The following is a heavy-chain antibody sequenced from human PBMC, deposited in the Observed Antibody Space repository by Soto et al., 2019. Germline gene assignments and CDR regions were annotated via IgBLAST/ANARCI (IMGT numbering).Heavy chain of an antibody. V-gene: IGHV3-30*18. CDR3: AKDQRDGDSIDY. Sequence: GGSLRLSCAASGFTFSSYGMHWVRQAPGKGLEWVAVISYDGSNKYYADSVKGRFTTSRDNSKNTLYLQMNSLRTEDTAVYYCAKDQRDGDSIDYWGQGTLVTVSS. CDR2: ISYDGSNK. J-gene: IGHJ4*02. D-gene: IGHD4-17*01. CDR1: GFTFSSYG.